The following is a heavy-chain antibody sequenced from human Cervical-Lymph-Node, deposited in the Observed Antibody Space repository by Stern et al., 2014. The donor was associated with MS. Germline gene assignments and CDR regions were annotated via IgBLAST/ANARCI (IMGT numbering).Heavy chain of an antibody. CDR3: ARGGIFDP. V-gene: IGHV4-34*01. D-gene: IGHD2-15*01. J-gene: IGHJ5*02. CDR1: GGSFSGYY. CDR2: INHSGSS. Sequence: VQLQQWGTGLLRPSETLSLTCAVSGGSFSGYYWTWIRQPPGKGLEWIGEINHSGSSSYNPSLKSRITISVDMSKRQFSLKLSTVTAADTAVYYCARGGIFDPWGQGTLVTVSS.